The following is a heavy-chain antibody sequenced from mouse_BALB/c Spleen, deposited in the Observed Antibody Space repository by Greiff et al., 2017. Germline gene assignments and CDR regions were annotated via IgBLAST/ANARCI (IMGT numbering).Heavy chain of an antibody. CDR3: ARVLAPYYAMDY. CDR2: IDPANGNT. Sequence: EVHLVESGAELVKPGASVKLSCTASGFNIKDTYMHWVKQRPEQGLEWIGRIDPANGNTKYDPKFQGKATITADTSSNTAYLQLSSLTSEDTAVYYCARVLAPYYAMDYWGQGTSVTVSS. V-gene: IGHV14-3*02. CDR1: GFNIKDTY. J-gene: IGHJ4*01.